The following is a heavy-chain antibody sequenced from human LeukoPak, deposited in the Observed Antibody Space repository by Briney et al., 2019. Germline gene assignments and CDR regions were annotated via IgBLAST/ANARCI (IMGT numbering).Heavy chain of an antibody. CDR3: ARGGGLDV. CDR2: INHNGNVN. CDR1: GFTFSSYG. Sequence: QSGGSLRLSCAASGFTFSSYGMSWVRQAPGKGLEWVASINHNGNVNYYVDSVKGRFTISRDNAKNSLYLQMSNLRAEDTAVYFCARGGGLDVWGQGATVTVSS. J-gene: IGHJ6*02. D-gene: IGHD3-16*01. V-gene: IGHV3-7*03.